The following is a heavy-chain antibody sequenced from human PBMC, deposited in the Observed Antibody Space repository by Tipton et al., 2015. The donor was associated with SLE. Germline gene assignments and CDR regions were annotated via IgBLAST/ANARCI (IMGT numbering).Heavy chain of an antibody. CDR3: ARVPHSSTGYFDY. CDR2: IHSSGST. V-gene: IGHV4-4*07. J-gene: IGHJ4*02. CDR1: GGSISSYY. D-gene: IGHD6-6*01. Sequence: TLSLTCTVFGGSISSYYWSWIRQPAGKGLEWIGQIHSSGSTSYNPSLKSRVSISVDMSKNQVSLKLSSVTAADTAVYYCARVPHSSTGYFDYWGQGKLVTVSP.